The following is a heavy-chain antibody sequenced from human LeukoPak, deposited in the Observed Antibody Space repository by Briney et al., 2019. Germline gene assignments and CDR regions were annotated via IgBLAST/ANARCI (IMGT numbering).Heavy chain of an antibody. CDR2: ISSISSNI. D-gene: IGHD3-10*01. Sequence: GGSLRLSCAASGFTFSDYYMSWFRQAPGKGLEWVSYISSISSNIKYSDTVKGRFTISRNNAKNSLYLQMNSLRAEDTAVYYCARELYYYGSGSSRAFDIWGQGTMVTVSS. CDR3: ARELYYYGSGSSRAFDI. CDR1: GFTFSDYY. J-gene: IGHJ3*02. V-gene: IGHV3-11*04.